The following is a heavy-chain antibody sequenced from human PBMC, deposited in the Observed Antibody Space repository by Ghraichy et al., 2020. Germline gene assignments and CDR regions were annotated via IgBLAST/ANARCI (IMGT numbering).Heavy chain of an antibody. J-gene: IGHJ4*02. CDR2: ITGSSTTI. CDR3: AREPSGLGKPKIDY. V-gene: IGHV3-48*02. D-gene: IGHD3/OR15-3a*01. CDR1: GFTFSTYS. Sequence: GGSLRLSCAASGFTFSTYSMNWVRQAPGKGLEWISYITGSSTTISYADSVRGRFTISRDNAKNSLYLQMNSLRDEDTAVYYCAREPSGLGKPKIDYWGQGTLVTVSS.